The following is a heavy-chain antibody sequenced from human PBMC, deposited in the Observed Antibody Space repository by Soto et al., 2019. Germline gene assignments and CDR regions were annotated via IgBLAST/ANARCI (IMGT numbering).Heavy chain of an antibody. Sequence: PGESLKISCQGSGYSFTIYWISWVRQMPGKGLEWMCRIDPSDSYTNYSPSFQGHVTRSADKSISTADLQWSSLKASDTAMYYCARGLYYGYYYGMEVGGQGTTVPVSS. J-gene: IGHJ6*02. D-gene: IGHD3-10*01. CDR2: IDPSDSYT. V-gene: IGHV5-10-1*01. CDR1: GYSFTIYW. CDR3: ARGLYYGYYYGMEV.